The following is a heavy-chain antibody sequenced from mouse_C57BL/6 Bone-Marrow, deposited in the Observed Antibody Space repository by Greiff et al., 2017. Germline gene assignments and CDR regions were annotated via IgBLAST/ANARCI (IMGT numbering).Heavy chain of an antibody. CDR3: ARDPHYDGSGYAMDY. CDR2: IDPSDSYT. Sequence: QVQLQQPGAELVRPGTSVKLSCKASGYTFTSYWMHWVKQRPGQGLEWIGVIDPSDSYTNYNQKFKGKATLTVDTSSSTAYMQLSSLTSEDSAVYYCARDPHYDGSGYAMDYWGQGTSVTVSS. V-gene: IGHV1-59*01. J-gene: IGHJ4*01. CDR1: GYTFTSYW. D-gene: IGHD1-1*01.